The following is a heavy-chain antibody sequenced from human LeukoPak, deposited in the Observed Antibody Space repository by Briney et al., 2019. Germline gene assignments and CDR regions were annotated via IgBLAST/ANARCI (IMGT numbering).Heavy chain of an antibody. CDR1: GFTFSDYY. Sequence: PGGSLRLSWAPSGFTFSDYYMSWIRQAPGKGLEWVSYISSIGSTIYYADSVKGRFTISRDNAKNSLYLQMNSLRAEDTAVYYCARDRYSGSYPLDYWGQGTLVTVSS. D-gene: IGHD1-26*01. CDR2: ISSIGSTI. J-gene: IGHJ4*02. CDR3: ARDRYSGSYPLDY. V-gene: IGHV3-11*01.